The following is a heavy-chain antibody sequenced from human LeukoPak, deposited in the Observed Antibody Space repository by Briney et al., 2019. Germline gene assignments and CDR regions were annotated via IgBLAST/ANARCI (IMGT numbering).Heavy chain of an antibody. V-gene: IGHV1-18*01. J-gene: IGHJ4*02. CDR3: ARGEDFDY. Sequence: KLQGRVTMTTDTSTSTAYMELRSLGSDDTAVYYCARGEDFDYWGQGTLVTVSS.